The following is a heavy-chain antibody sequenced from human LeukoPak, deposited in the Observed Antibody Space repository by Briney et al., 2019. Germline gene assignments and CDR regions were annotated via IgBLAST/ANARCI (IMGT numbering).Heavy chain of an antibody. CDR2: ISGSGGST. CDR3: AKDMYNYCYYYMDV. D-gene: IGHD1-1*01. V-gene: IGHV3-23*01. J-gene: IGHJ6*03. Sequence: GGSLRLSCAASGFTFSSYAMSWVRQAPGKGLEWVSAISGSGGSTYYADSVKGRFTISRDNSKNTLYLQMNSLRAEDTAVYYCAKDMYNYCYYYMDVWGKGTTVTVSS. CDR1: GFTFSSYA.